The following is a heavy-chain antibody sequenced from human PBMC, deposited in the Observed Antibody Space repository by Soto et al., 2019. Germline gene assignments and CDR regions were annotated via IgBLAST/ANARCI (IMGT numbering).Heavy chain of an antibody. CDR1: RFTFSSFW. J-gene: IGHJ6*03. CDR2: INSDGSST. V-gene: IGHV3-74*01. CDR3: ARDNANVLRFLEWLPLDV. D-gene: IGHD3-3*01. Sequence: PGCSLRLSFAASRFTFSSFWMHWARQAPGKGLVWVSRINSDGSSTSYADSVKGRFTISRDNAKNTLYLQMNSLRAEDTAVYYCARDNANVLRFLEWLPLDVWGKGT.